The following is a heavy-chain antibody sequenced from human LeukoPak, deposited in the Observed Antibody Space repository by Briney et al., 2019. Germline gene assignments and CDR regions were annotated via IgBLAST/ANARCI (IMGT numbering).Heavy chain of an antibody. D-gene: IGHD3-22*01. J-gene: IGHJ4*02. CDR2: ISYNSNYI. Sequence: GGSLRLSCAGSGFTFSSHGMNWVRQAPGKGLEWVSFISYNSNYIFYADSVKGRFTISRDNAKNSQYLQMNSLRAEDTAVYYCARADYYETSGPFGYWGQGTLVIVSS. CDR1: GFTFSSHG. V-gene: IGHV3-21*01. CDR3: ARADYYETSGPFGY.